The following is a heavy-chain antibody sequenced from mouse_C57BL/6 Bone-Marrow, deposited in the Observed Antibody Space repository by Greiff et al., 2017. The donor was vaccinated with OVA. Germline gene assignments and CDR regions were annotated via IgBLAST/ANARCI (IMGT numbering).Heavy chain of an antibody. Sequence: EVQLQQSGPVLVKPGASVKMSCKASGYTFTDYYLNWVKQSHGKSLEWIGVINPYNGGTSYNQKFKGKATLTVDKSSSTAYMELNSLTSEDSAVYYCARGGVTTLYYAMDYWGQGTSVTVSS. CDR1: GYTFTDYY. V-gene: IGHV1-19*01. J-gene: IGHJ4*01. CDR3: ARGGVTTLYYAMDY. D-gene: IGHD2-2*01. CDR2: INPYNGGT.